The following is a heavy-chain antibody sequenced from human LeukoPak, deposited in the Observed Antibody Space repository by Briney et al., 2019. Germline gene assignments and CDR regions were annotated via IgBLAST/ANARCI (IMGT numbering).Heavy chain of an antibody. CDR2: ISDSGSTI. CDR3: ARGNHSTADNFDS. V-gene: IGHV3-11*01. J-gene: IGHJ4*02. CDR1: GFTFSDYY. D-gene: IGHD1-14*01. Sequence: PGGSLRLSCAASGFTFSDYYMSWIRQAPGKGLEWVSYISDSGSTIYYADSVKGRFTISRDSARNSLYLQMNSLRAEDTAVYYCARGNHSTADNFDSWGQGTLVTVSS.